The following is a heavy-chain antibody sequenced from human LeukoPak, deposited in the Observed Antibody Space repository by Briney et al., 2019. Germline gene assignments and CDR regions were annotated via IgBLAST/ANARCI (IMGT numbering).Heavy chain of an antibody. CDR1: GDSVSNYNAA. D-gene: IGHD6-19*01. J-gene: IGHJ4*02. CDR3: ARDIIAVGGFDF. V-gene: IGHV6-1*01. CDR2: TYSRSTKYN. Sequence: SQTLSLTCVVSGDSVSNYNAAWNWLTQSPSVGLEWLGRTYSRSTKYNDYVEAVKSRITVSSEPSKNLFSLHLNSETTDDKALYFCARDIIAVGGFDFCGQGTLVTVSS.